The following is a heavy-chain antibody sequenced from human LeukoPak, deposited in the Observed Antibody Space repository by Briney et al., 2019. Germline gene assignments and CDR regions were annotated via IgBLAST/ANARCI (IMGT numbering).Heavy chain of an antibody. J-gene: IGHJ4*02. CDR1: GGSISSYY. V-gene: IGHV4-59*08. Sequence: SETLSLTCTVSGGSISSYYWSWIRQPPGKGLEWIGYIYYSGSTNYNPSLKSRVTISVDTSKNQFSLKLSSVTAADTAVYYCARRRRDYDSSGSSYYFDYWGQGTLVTVSS. CDR3: ARRRRDYDSSGSSYYFDY. D-gene: IGHD3-22*01. CDR2: IYYSGST.